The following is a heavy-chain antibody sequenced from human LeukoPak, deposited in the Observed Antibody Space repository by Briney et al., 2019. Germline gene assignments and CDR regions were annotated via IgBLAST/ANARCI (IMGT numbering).Heavy chain of an antibody. V-gene: IGHV4-34*01. CDR3: ARLEMIVVVTSAFDI. CDR1: GGSFSGYY. Sequence: SETLSLTCAVYGGSFSGYYWSWIRQPPGKGLEWIGEINHSGSTNYNPSLKSRVTISVDTSKNQFSLKLSSVTAADTAVYYCARLEMIVVVTSAFDIWGQGTMVTVSS. D-gene: IGHD3-22*01. J-gene: IGHJ3*02. CDR2: INHSGST.